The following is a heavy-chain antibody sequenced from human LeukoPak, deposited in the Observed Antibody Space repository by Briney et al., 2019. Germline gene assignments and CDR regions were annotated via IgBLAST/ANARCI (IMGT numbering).Heavy chain of an antibody. CDR1: GYSFTSYG. CDR2: IYPGDPDT. V-gene: IGHV5-51*01. D-gene: IGHD2-2*02. CDR3: ARQLDQLLDLRY. J-gene: IGHJ4*02. Sequence: GESLKIPCKGSGYSFTSYGIGWVRQMRGKGLELMGFIYPGDPDTRYSPAFQGQVTISADKSISTAYLQWSSLKASDTAMYYCARQLDQLLDLRYWVQGTLVTVSS.